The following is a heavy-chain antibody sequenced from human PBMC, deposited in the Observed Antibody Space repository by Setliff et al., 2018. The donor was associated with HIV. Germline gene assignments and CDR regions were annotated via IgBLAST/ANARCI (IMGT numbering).Heavy chain of an antibody. CDR2: ISYDGSNK. CDR1: GFRFNIYA. D-gene: IGHD3-10*01. Sequence: PGGSLRLSCAASGFRFNIYAMTWVRQAPGKGLEWVAIISYDGSNKYYADSVTGRFTISRDDSKNTLYLQMNSLRAEDTAVYYCAKDKGQKYADYWGQGTVVTVS. CDR3: AKDKGQKYADY. V-gene: IGHV3-30*01. J-gene: IGHJ4*02.